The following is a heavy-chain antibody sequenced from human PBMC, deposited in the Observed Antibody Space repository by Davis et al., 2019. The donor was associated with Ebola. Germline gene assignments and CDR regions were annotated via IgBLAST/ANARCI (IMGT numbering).Heavy chain of an antibody. CDR3: ARGSWYGDYFDY. D-gene: IGHD6-13*01. J-gene: IGHJ4*02. CDR1: GGSFSGYY. V-gene: IGHV4-34*01. Sequence: SETLSLTCAVYGGSFSGYYWSWIRQPPGKGLEWIGEINHSGSTNYNPSLKSRVTISVDTSKNELSLKMTSVSAADTAVYYCARGSWYGDYFDYWGQGTLVTVSS. CDR2: INHSGST.